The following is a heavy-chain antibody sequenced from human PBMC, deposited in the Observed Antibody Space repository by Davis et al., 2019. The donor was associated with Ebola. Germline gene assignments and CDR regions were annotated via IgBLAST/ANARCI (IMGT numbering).Heavy chain of an antibody. CDR3: ARPHTSGWGEPFDV. Sequence: SETLSLTCTVSGGSITGSDYFWGWIRQPPERELEWIGSTYYSGTTFYNPSLKSRLTMSVDTSKNEFSLKMSSVTAADTAVYYCARPHTSGWGEPFDVWGQGTMVIVSS. J-gene: IGHJ3*01. CDR1: GGSITGSDYF. V-gene: IGHV4-39*01. D-gene: IGHD6-19*01. CDR2: TYYSGTT.